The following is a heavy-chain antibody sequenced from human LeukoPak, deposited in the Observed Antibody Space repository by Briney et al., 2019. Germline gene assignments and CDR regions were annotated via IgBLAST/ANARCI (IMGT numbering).Heavy chain of an antibody. Sequence: PGRSLRLSCAASGFTFSSYGMHWVRQAPGKGLEWVAVIWYDGSNKYYADSVKGRFTISRDNSKNTLYLRMNSLRAEDTAVYYCARDLGGEQLIHNWFDPWGQGTLVTVSS. CDR2: IWYDGSNK. J-gene: IGHJ5*02. V-gene: IGHV3-33*01. CDR3: ARDLGGEQLIHNWFDP. CDR1: GFTFSSYG. D-gene: IGHD6-13*01.